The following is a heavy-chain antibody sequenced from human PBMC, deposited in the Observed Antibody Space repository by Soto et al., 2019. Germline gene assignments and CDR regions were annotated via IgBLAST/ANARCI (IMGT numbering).Heavy chain of an antibody. J-gene: IGHJ4*02. Sequence: EVRLVESGGGLVQPGGSLRLSCAAFGFTVSSNYMTWVRLAPGKGLEWVSLVYSGGATHYAASVKVRFTISTHSSQNTLFLQMNSLSTEVTATYYCVRGRYGSEIHWGQGTKVTVSS. CDR1: GFTVSSNY. V-gene: IGHV3-53*04. CDR3: VRGRYGSEIH. D-gene: IGHD3-10*01. CDR2: VYSGGAT.